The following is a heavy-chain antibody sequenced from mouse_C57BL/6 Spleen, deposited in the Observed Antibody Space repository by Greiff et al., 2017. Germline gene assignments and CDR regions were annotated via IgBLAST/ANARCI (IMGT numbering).Heavy chain of an antibody. CDR1: GYTFTSYW. Sequence: VQLQQPGAELVMPGASVKLSCKASGYTFTSYWMHWVKQRPGQGLEWIGEIDPSDSYTNYNQKFKGKSTLTVDKSSSTAYMQLSSLTSEDSAGYYCAGGSGRSYFDYWGQGTTLTVSS. V-gene: IGHV1-69*01. CDR3: AGGSGRSYFDY. D-gene: IGHD1-1*01. CDR2: IDPSDSYT. J-gene: IGHJ2*01.